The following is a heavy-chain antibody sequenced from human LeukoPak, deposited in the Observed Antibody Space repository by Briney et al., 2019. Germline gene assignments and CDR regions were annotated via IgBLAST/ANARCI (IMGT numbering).Heavy chain of an antibody. D-gene: IGHD3-22*01. V-gene: IGHV4-59*08. J-gene: IGHJ4*02. CDR2: IYYSGST. Sequence: PSETLSLTCTVSGGSISSYYWSWIRQPPGKGLEWIGYIYYSGSTNYNPSLKSRVTISVDTSKNQFSLKLSSVTAADTAVYCCARLKYYYDSSGYYLRGYYFDYWGQGTLVTVSS. CDR3: ARLKYYYDSSGYYLRGYYFDY. CDR1: GGSISSYY.